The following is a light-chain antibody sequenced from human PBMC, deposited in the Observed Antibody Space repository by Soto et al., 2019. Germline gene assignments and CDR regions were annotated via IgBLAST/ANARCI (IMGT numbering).Light chain of an antibody. CDR2: EVN. J-gene: IGLJ1*01. CDR1: SNDVGGYNN. V-gene: IGLV2-8*01. CDR3: SSFAVSKSFV. Sequence: QSALTQPPSASGSPGQSVTISCTGTSNDVGGYNNVSWYQQHPGKAPKLMIYEVNKRPSGVPDRFSGSKSGNTASLTVSGLQAEDEADYYCSSFAVSKSFVFGTGTKVTVL.